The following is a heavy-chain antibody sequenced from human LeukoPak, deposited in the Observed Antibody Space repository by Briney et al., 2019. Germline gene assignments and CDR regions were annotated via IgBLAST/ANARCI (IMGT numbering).Heavy chain of an antibody. CDR2: ITSSSSYI. V-gene: IGHV3-21*04. CDR3: ARDGDWGRYDH. D-gene: IGHD7-27*01. CDR1: GVTFSSYS. Sequence: PGGPLRLSCAASGVTFSSYSMNWVRQAPGKGLEWVSSITSSSSYIYYADSVKGRFTISRDNAKNSLYLQMNSLRAEDTAVYYCARDGDWGRYDHWGQGTLVIVSS. J-gene: IGHJ4*02.